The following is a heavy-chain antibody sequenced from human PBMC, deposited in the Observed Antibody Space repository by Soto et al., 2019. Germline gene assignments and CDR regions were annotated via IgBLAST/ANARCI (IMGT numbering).Heavy chain of an antibody. D-gene: IGHD6-13*01. CDR2: IWYDGSDK. V-gene: IGHV3-33*06. Sequence: QVQLVESGGGVVQPGRSLRLSCAASGFTFSHYGMHWVRQGPGKGLEWLAMIWYDGSDKYYADSVKGRFTISRDDSRNTGYLQMNSLRAEDTAIYYCANGIAKTGTGSLDYWGQGTLVTVSS. CDR1: GFTFSHYG. CDR3: ANGIAKTGTGSLDY. J-gene: IGHJ4*02.